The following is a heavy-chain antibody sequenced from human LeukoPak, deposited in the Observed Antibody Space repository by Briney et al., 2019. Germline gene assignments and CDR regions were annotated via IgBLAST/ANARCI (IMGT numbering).Heavy chain of an antibody. CDR2: FDPEDGET. CDR3: ATVGVVVVPAAIRRYYGMDV. CDR1: GYTLTELS. V-gene: IGHV1-24*01. Sequence: ASVKVSCKVSGYTLTELSMHWVRQAPGKGLEGRGGFDPEDGETIYAQKFQGRVTMTEDTSTDTAYMELSSLRSEDTAVYYCATVGVVVVPAAIRRYYGMDVWGQGTTVTVSS. J-gene: IGHJ6*02. D-gene: IGHD2-2*01.